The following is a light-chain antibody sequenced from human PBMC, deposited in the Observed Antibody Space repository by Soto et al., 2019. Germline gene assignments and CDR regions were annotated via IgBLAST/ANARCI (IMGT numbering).Light chain of an antibody. V-gene: IGKV3-20*01. CDR3: QHYDSSLWT. J-gene: IGKJ1*01. CDR1: QTVRTSC. CDR2: DAS. Sequence: EFVLTQSPGTLSLSPGERATLSCRANQTVRTSCLAWYQQKPGQAPRLLIYDASRRATGIPDRFSGSGSGTDFTLTISRLEPEDFAVYYCQHYDSSLWTFGQGTQVEVK.